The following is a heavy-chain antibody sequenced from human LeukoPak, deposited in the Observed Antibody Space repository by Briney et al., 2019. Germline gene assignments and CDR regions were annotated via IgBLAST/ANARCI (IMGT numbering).Heavy chain of an antibody. V-gene: IGHV4-34*01. Sequence: SETLSLTCAVYGGSFSGYYWSWIRQPPGKGLEWIGEINHSGSTNYNPSLKSRVTISVDTSKNQFSLKLSSVTAADTAVYYCASLYCSSTSCYIGGFDYWGQGTLVTVSS. CDR3: ASLYCSSTSCYIGGFDY. CDR2: INHSGST. J-gene: IGHJ4*02. D-gene: IGHD2-2*02. CDR1: GGSFSGYY.